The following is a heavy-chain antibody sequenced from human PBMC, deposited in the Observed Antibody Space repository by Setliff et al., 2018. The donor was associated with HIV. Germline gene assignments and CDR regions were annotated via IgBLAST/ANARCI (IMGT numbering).Heavy chain of an antibody. D-gene: IGHD2-2*01. J-gene: IGHJ4*02. CDR1: GYNFTSHD. V-gene: IGHV1-8*01. Sequence: GASVKVSCKASGYNFTSHDINWVRQAPGQGLEWMGWMNPKSGNTGYARKFQGRVTMTRKTSISTAYMELRSLRSDDTAVYYCAGGYCSSTSCYGIYYFDDWGQGTPVTVSS. CDR3: AGGYCSSTSCYGIYYFDD. CDR2: MNPKSGNT.